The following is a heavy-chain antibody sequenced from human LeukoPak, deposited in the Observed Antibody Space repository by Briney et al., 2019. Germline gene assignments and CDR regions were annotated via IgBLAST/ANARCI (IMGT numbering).Heavy chain of an antibody. V-gene: IGHV1-69*04. J-gene: IGHJ6*02. CDR1: GGTFSSYA. CDR3: AREDLSTVATGTSGMDV. CDR2: IIPIFGIA. Sequence: SVKVSCKASGGTFSSYAISWVRQAPGQGLEWMGRIIPIFGIANYAQKFQGRVTITADKSTSTAYMELSSLRSEDTAVYYCAREDLSTVATGTSGMDVWGQGTAVTVSS. D-gene: IGHD4-23*01.